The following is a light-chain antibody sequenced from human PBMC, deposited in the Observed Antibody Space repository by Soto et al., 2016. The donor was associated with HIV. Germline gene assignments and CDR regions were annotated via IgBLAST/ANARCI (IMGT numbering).Light chain of an antibody. CDR2: KTS. J-gene: IGKJ1*01. V-gene: IGKV1-5*03. CDR1: QSIGFW. CDR3: QQYYSTPWT. Sequence: DVQMTQSPSTLSASVGDSVTITCRASQSIGFWLAWYQQEPGKAPKVLIYKTSNLKSGVPSRFSGSGSGTHFSLTISSLQPDDFATYYCQQYYSTPWTFGQGTKVEIK.